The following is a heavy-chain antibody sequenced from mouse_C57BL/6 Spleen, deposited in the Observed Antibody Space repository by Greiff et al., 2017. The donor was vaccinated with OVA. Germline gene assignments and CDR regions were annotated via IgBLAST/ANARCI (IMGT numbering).Heavy chain of an antibody. CDR2: IDPSDSET. CDR3: AREGGYDAFAY. Sequence: QVQLQQPGAELVRPGSSVKLSCKASGYTFTSYWMHWVKQRPIQGLEWIGNIDPSDSETHYNQKFKDKATLTVDKSSSTAYMQLSSLTSEDSAVYYCAREGGYDAFAYWGQGTLVTDSA. D-gene: IGHD2-2*01. V-gene: IGHV1-52*01. CDR1: GYTFTSYW. J-gene: IGHJ3*01.